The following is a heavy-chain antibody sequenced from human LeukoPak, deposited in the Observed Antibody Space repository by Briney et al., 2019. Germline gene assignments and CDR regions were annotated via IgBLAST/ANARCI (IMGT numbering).Heavy chain of an antibody. CDR1: GFTFDDYA. V-gene: IGHV3-9*01. J-gene: IGHJ4*02. Sequence: GGSLRLSCAASGFTFDDYAMHWVRQAPGKGLEWVSGISWNSGSIGYADSVQGRFTISRDNAKNSLYLQMNSLRAEDTALYYCAKEVGPLYGDFTPLFDYWGQGTLVTVSS. CDR3: AKEVGPLYGDFTPLFDY. D-gene: IGHD4-17*01. CDR2: ISWNSGSI.